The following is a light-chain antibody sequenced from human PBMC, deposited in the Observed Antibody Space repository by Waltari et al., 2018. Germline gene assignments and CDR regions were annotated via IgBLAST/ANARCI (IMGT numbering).Light chain of an antibody. CDR3: QQYYDTQWT. V-gene: IGKV4-1*01. Sequence: DIVMTHSPDPLAVSLGERATINRKSSQSVLHNHNHKNYLAWYQQKPGQSPKVLIYWASTRESGVPDRFSGSGSGTDFTLTISSLQADDVAVYYCQQYYDTQWTFGQGTKVEIK. CDR2: WAS. CDR1: QSVLHNHNHKNY. J-gene: IGKJ1*01.